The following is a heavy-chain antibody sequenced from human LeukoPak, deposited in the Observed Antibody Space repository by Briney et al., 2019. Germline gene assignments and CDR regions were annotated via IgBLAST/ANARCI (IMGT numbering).Heavy chain of an antibody. CDR1: GYSISSGYY. Sequence: PSETLSLTCAVSGYSISSGYYWGWIRQPPGQGLESIGSIYHSGSTYYNPSLKSRVTISVDTSKNQFSLKLSSVTAADTAVYYCARDFLWFGESDEYYGMDVWGKGTTVTVSS. CDR2: IYHSGST. J-gene: IGHJ6*04. D-gene: IGHD3-10*01. V-gene: IGHV4-38-2*02. CDR3: ARDFLWFGESDEYYGMDV.